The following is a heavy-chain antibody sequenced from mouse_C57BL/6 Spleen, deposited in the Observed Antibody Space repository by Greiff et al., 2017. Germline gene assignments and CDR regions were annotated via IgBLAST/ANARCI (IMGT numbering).Heavy chain of an antibody. J-gene: IGHJ2*01. V-gene: IGHV1-69*01. CDR2: IDPSDSYT. Sequence: QVQLQQPGAELVMPGASVKLSCKASGYTFTSYWMHWVKQRPGQGLEWIGEIDPSDSYTNYNQKFKGKSTLTVDKSSSTAYMQLSSLTSEDSAVYYCARSLGITTADYWGQGTTLTVSS. CDR1: GYTFTSYW. D-gene: IGHD1-2*01. CDR3: ARSLGITTADY.